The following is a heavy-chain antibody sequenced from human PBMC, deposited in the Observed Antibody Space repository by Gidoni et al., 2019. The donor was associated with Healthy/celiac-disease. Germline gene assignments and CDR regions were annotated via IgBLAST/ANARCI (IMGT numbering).Heavy chain of an antibody. CDR1: GFTFSSYS. V-gene: IGHV3-21*01. J-gene: IGHJ4*02. CDR3: ARVQDWELPPDY. CDR2: ISSSSSYI. D-gene: IGHD1-26*01. Sequence: EVQLVESGGGLVKPGGSLRLSCAASGFTFSSYSMNWVRQAPGKGLEWVSSISSSSSYIYYADSVKGRFTISRDNAKNSLYLQMNSLRAEDTAVYYCARVQDWELPPDYWGQGTLVTVSS.